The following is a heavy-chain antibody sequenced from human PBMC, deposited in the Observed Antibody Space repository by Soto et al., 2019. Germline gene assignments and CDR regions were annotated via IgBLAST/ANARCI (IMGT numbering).Heavy chain of an antibody. Sequence: QVQLVQSGAEVKKPGASVKVSCQASGYTFTAFYMNWVRQAPGQGLEWMGWINPNNGVTKHAQKFQERVTMTRDTSINTAYMELSGLTSDDSAVYYCTTLRLDPWGQGTLVTVSS. CDR2: INPNNGVT. D-gene: IGHD6-25*01. CDR3: TTLRLDP. CDR1: GYTFTAFY. J-gene: IGHJ5*02. V-gene: IGHV1-2*02.